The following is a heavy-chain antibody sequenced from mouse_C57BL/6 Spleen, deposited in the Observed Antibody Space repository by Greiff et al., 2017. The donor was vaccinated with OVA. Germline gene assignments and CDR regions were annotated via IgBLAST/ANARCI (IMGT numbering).Heavy chain of an antibody. CDR2: INPGSGGT. D-gene: IGHD1-1*01. Sequence: VQLVESGAELVRPGTSVKVSCKASGYAFTNYLIEWVKQRPGQGLEWIGVINPGSGGTNYNEKFKGKATLTADKSSSTAYMQLSSLTSEDSAVYFCARRYYGSSSLDYWGQGTTLTVSS. J-gene: IGHJ2*01. CDR3: ARRYYGSSSLDY. V-gene: IGHV1-54*01. CDR1: GYAFTNYL.